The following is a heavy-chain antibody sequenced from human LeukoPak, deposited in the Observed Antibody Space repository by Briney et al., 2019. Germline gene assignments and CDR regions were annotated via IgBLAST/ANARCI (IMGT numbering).Heavy chain of an antibody. V-gene: IGHV3-21*04. CDR2: ISSSSIYI. D-gene: IGHD3-10*01. CDR1: GFPFSSYS. CDR3: AREHMVRGIGYYFDC. J-gene: IGHJ4*02. Sequence: GGSLRLSCAASGFPFSSYSMNWVRQAPGKGLEWVSSISSSSIYIYYADSVKGRFTISRDNAKNSLYLQMNSLRAEDTAVYYCAREHMVRGIGYYFDCWGQGTLVTVSS.